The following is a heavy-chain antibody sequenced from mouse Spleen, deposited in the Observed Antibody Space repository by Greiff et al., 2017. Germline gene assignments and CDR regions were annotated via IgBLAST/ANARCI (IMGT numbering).Heavy chain of an antibody. D-gene: IGHD1-1*01. CDR3: ARQGYYYGYFDV. V-gene: IGHV5-6*02. J-gene: IGHJ1*03. CDR2: ISSGGSYT. CDR1: GFTFSSYG. Sequence: DVMLVESGGDLVKPGGSLKLSCAASGFTFSSYGMSWVRQTPDKRLEWVATISSGGSYTYYPDSVKGRFTISRDNAKNTLYLQMSSLKSEDTAMYYCARQGYYYGYFDVWGTGTTVTVSS.